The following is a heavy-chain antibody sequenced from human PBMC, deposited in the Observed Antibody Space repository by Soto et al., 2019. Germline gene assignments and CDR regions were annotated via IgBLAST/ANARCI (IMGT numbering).Heavy chain of an antibody. D-gene: IGHD2-15*01. CDR3: AHVLGYCSGGSCYSGPSDY. V-gene: IGHV2-5*02. J-gene: IGHJ4*02. CDR2: IYWDDDK. Sequence: QITLKESGPTLVKPTQTLTLTCSFSGFSLTTRGMSVGWIRQPPGKALEWLALIYWDDDKRYSPSLKSRLTSTKDTSKNQVVLTMTNMDPVDTATYYCAHVLGYCSGGSCYSGPSDYWGQGTLVTVSS. CDR1: GFSLTTRGMS.